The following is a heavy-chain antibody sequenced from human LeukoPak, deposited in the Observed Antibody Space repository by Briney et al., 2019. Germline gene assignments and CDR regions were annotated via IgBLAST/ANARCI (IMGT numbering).Heavy chain of an antibody. V-gene: IGHV1-18*01. CDR3: ARVVTMVRGVWDY. CDR2: ITAYNGNT. Sequence: ASVKLSCKASGYTFTSYGISWVRQAPGQGLEWMGCITAYNGNTNYAQKLQGRVTMTKDTSTSTAYMEMRSLRSDDTAVYYCARVVTMVRGVWDYWGQGTLVTVSS. D-gene: IGHD3-10*01. J-gene: IGHJ4*02. CDR1: GYTFTSYG.